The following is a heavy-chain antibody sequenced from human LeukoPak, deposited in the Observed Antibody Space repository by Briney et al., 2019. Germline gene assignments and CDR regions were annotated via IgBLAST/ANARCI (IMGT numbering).Heavy chain of an antibody. Sequence: GGSLRLSCAASGFTFSSYAMSWVRQVPGKGLEWVSVISGSGDNTYYADFVKGRFTISRDNSKNMLYLQMNSLRAEDTAVYYCAKWKYSNSGIDDYWGQGTLVTVSS. CDR2: ISGSGDNT. CDR3: AKWKYSNSGIDDY. D-gene: IGHD6-6*01. CDR1: GFTFSSYA. V-gene: IGHV3-23*01. J-gene: IGHJ4*02.